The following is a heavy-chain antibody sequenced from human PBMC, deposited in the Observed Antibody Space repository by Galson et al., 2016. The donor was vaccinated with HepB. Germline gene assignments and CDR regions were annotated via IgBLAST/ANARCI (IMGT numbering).Heavy chain of an antibody. CDR1: GFSFTTYW. V-gene: IGHV5-51*01. D-gene: IGHD3-22*01. CDR2: IYPRDSDT. J-gene: IGHJ2*01. CDR3: ARRMGYYDSSGPNWYFDL. Sequence: QSGAEVKKPGESLKISCKGSGFSFTTYWIAWVRQMPGKGLEWMGIIYPRDSDTRYSPSFKGHVTISADKSISTAYLQWSSLKASDTSVYYCARRMGYYDSSGPNWYFDLWGRGTLVTVSS.